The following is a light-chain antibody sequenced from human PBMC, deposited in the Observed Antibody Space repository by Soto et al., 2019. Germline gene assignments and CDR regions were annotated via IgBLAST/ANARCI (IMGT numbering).Light chain of an antibody. Sequence: DIQMTQSPSSLSASVGDRVTITCRASQGIRSDLTWYQQKPGKAPKRLIYGAFNLQSGVPSRFSGSGSGTEFTLTITSLQPEDFATYYCLQHNSYPWTFGQGTKVDIK. CDR2: GAF. CDR3: LQHNSYPWT. V-gene: IGKV1-17*01. CDR1: QGIRSD. J-gene: IGKJ1*01.